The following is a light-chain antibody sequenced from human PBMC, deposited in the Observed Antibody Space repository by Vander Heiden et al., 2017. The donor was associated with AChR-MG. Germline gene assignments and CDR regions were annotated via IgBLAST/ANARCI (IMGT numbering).Light chain of an antibody. CDR3: QQSDSTPGT. V-gene: IGKV1-39*01. CDR1: QNIRNY. Sequence: DIQMTQSPSSVSASVGDRVTITCRASQNIRNYLNWYQQKPGKAPKLVIYAASILQSGVPSRFSGSGSGTDFNLTISSLQPEDFATYYCQQSDSTPGTFGHGTKVDIK. CDR2: AAS. J-gene: IGKJ3*01.